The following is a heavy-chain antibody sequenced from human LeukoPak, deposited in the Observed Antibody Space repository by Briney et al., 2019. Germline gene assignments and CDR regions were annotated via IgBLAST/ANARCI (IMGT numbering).Heavy chain of an antibody. V-gene: IGHV3-30*02. CDR1: GFTFSSYG. D-gene: IGHD5-12*01. Sequence: PGGSLRLSCAASGFTFSSYGMHWVRQAPGKGLEWVAFIRYDGSNKYYADSVKGRFTISRDNSKNTLYLQMNSLRAEDTAVYYCAKAPYSGYGVFDYWGHGTLVTVSS. CDR3: AKAPYSGYGVFDY. CDR2: IRYDGSNK. J-gene: IGHJ4*01.